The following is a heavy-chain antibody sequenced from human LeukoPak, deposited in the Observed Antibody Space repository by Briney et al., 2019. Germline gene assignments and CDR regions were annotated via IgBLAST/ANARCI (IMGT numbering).Heavy chain of an antibody. CDR1: GFTFSTYG. Sequence: PGGSLRLSCAASGFTFSTYGMNWVRQAPGKGLEWVSSISSSSTYIYYADSVKGRFTISRDNAKNSLYLQTNSLRAEDTAVYYCATKKVGATHFNYWGQGTLVTVSS. J-gene: IGHJ4*02. CDR3: ATKKVGATHFNY. CDR2: ISSSSTYI. D-gene: IGHD1-26*01. V-gene: IGHV3-21*01.